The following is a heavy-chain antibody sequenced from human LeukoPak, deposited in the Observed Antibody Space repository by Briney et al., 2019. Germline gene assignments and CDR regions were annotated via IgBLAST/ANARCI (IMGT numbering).Heavy chain of an antibody. Sequence: GASVKVSCKASGYTFTSYGISWVRQAPGQGLEWMGWISAYNGDTNYAQKLQGRVTMTTDTSTSTAYMELRSLRSDDTAVYYCATTPVITFGGVIVDYWGQGTLVTVSS. CDR2: ISAYNGDT. V-gene: IGHV1-18*01. CDR1: GYTFTSYG. D-gene: IGHD3-16*02. CDR3: ATTPVITFGGVIVDY. J-gene: IGHJ4*02.